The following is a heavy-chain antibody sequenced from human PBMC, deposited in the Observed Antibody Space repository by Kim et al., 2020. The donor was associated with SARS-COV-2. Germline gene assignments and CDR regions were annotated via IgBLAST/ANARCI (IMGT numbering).Heavy chain of an antibody. Sequence: GGSLRLSCAASRFTFSRYSMTWVRQAPGKGLEWVASISSNSNYIHYAESVKGRFTISRDNAYNILYLQMNNLRAEDTAVYYCARDLNFWEYAPSGFWGQGTLVNGSS. CDR1: RFTFSRYS. CDR2: ISSNSNYI. V-gene: IGHV3-21*06. D-gene: IGHD3-10*01. J-gene: IGHJ4*02. CDR3: ARDLNFWEYAPSGF.